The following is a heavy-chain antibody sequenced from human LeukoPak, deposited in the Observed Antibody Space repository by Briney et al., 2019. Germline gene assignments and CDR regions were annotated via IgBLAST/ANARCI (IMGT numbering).Heavy chain of an antibody. J-gene: IGHJ4*02. Sequence: GGSLRLSCAASGFTVSSNYMSWVRQPAGKGLEWASVIYSGGATFYADSVKGRFTISRDNSKNTLYLQMNSLRADDTAVYYCSKLKGWYGEGYFDYWGQGTLVTVSS. CDR1: GFTVSSNY. V-gene: IGHV3-53*01. CDR3: SKLKGWYGEGYFDY. D-gene: IGHD6-19*01. CDR2: IYSGGAT.